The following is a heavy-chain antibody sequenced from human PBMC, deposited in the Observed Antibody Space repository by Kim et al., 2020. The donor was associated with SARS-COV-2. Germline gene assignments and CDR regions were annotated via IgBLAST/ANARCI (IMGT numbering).Heavy chain of an antibody. Sequence: GGSLRLSCAASGFTFSSYGMHWVRQAPGKGLEWVAVIWYDGSNKYYADSVKGRFTISRDNSKNTLYLQMNSLRAEDTAVYYCAREDIVVVPAAIPHYYYYGMDVWGQGTTVTVSS. J-gene: IGHJ6*02. V-gene: IGHV3-33*01. CDR3: AREDIVVVPAAIPHYYYYGMDV. D-gene: IGHD2-2*02. CDR1: GFTFSSYG. CDR2: IWYDGSNK.